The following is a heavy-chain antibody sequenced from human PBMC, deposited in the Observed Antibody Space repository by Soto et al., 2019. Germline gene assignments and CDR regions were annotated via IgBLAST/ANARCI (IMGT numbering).Heavy chain of an antibody. CDR2: ISDSGGIT. Sequence: LRLSCAASGFAFSSHPMSWVRQAPEKGLEWVSGISDSGGITYNADSVKGRFTISRDNSKNTLYLQMNSLRAEDTAVYYCARRAFGSSRTFDIWGQGTMVTVSS. CDR1: GFAFSSHP. CDR3: ARRAFGSSRTFDI. V-gene: IGHV3-23*01. D-gene: IGHD6-6*01. J-gene: IGHJ3*02.